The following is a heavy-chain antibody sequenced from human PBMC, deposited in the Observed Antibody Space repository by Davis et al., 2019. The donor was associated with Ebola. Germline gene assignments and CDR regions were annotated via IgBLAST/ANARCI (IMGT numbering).Heavy chain of an antibody. D-gene: IGHD6-13*01. CDR1: GYSFTSYW. J-gene: IGHJ6*03. Sequence: GESLKISCKGSGYSFTSYWIGWVRQMPGKGLEWMGIIYPGDSDTRYSPSFQGQVTISADKSISTAYLQWSSLKASDTAMYYCARQKGQQLPGGYYYYYYMDVWGQGTTVTVSS. CDR3: ARQKGQQLPGGYYYYYYMDV. CDR2: IYPGDSDT. V-gene: IGHV5-51*01.